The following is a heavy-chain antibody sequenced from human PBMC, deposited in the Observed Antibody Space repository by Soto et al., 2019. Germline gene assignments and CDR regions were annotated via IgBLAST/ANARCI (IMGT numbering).Heavy chain of an antibody. D-gene: IGHD1-26*01. CDR1: GYTFTSYA. J-gene: IGHJ4*02. CDR3: ASSGSYWGIDY. V-gene: IGHV1-3*05. CDR2: INAGNGNT. Sequence: QVQLVQSGAEEKKPGASVKVSCKASGYTFTSYAMHWVRQAPGQRLEWMGWINAGNGNTKYSQKFQGRVTITRATAASTDYMELSSLRSEDTAVYYCASSGSYWGIDYWGQGTLVTVSS.